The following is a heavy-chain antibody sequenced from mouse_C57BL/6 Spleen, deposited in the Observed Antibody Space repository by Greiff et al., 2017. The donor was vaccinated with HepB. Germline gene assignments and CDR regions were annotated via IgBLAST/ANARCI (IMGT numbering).Heavy chain of an antibody. CDR1: GYSITSGYY. D-gene: IGHD2-4*01. Sequence: DVKLVESGPGLVKPSQSLSLTCSVTGYSITSGYYWNWIRQFPGNKLEWMGYISYDGSNNYNPSLKNRISITRDTSKNQFFLKLNSVTTEDTATYYCARSYDYGAMDYWGQGTSVTVSS. J-gene: IGHJ4*01. CDR3: ARSYDYGAMDY. CDR2: ISYDGSN. V-gene: IGHV3-6*01.